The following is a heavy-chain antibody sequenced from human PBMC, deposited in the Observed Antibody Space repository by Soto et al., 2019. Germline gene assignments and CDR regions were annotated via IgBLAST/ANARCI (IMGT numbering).Heavy chain of an antibody. CDR2: IYYSGSA. CDR1: GGSISSGGYY. CDR3: ARGTYDFWSGFGANDY. J-gene: IGHJ4*02. Sequence: SETLSLTCTVSGGSISSGGYYWSWIRQHPGKGLEWIGYIYYSGSAYYNPSLKSRVTISVDTSKNQFSLKLSSVTAADTAVYYCARGTYDFWSGFGANDYWGQGTLVTVSS. D-gene: IGHD3-3*01. V-gene: IGHV4-31*03.